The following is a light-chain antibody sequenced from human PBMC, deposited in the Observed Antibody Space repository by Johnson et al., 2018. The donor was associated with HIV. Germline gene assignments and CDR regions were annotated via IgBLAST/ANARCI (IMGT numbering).Light chain of an antibody. V-gene: IGLV1-44*01. CDR2: RNN. CDR3: GTWDTSLSVYV. Sequence: QSVLTQPPSASGTPGQRVTISCSGSSSNIGSNTVNWYQQLPGTAPKLLIYRNNQRPSGVPDRFSGSKSGTSASLALPGLQTGDEADYYCGTWDTSLSVYVFGTGTKVTVL. CDR1: SSNIGSNT. J-gene: IGLJ1*01.